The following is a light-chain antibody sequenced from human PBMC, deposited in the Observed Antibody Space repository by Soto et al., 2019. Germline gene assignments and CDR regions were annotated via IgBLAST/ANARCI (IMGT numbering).Light chain of an antibody. J-gene: IGKJ1*01. CDR2: WAS. V-gene: IGKV4-1*01. CDR1: PSIFYRSNNKDL. Sequence: IVINQSPDSLGGALGGRATLNLKSHPSIFYRSNNKDLLAWFQQKPGQPPQLLIYWASTRESGVPDRFSGSGSETDFTLTISSLQAEDVAIYYCQQYYSSPTWTFGQGTKVEIK. CDR3: QQYYSSPTWT.